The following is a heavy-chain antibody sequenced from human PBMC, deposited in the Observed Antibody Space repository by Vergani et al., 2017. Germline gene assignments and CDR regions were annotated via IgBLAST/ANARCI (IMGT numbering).Heavy chain of an antibody. CDR1: GFIFNQYG. CDR2: TWYDGNNK. D-gene: IGHD1-14*01. Sequence: QVQSVESGGGVVQPGRSLRLSCVASGFIFNQYGMHWLRQAPGKGLAWVAVTWYDGNNKQYADSVKGRFTISRDNSKSTMYLQMNSLRDEDTGVYYCARDLRLLYNRFDPWGQGTLVTVSS. J-gene: IGHJ5*02. CDR3: ARDLRLLYNRFDP. V-gene: IGHV3-33*01.